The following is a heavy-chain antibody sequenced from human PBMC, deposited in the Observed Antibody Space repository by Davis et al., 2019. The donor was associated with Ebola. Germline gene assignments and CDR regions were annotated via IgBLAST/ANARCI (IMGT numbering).Heavy chain of an antibody. CDR1: GGTFSSYA. CDR3: ARESSTVTLDY. D-gene: IGHD1-26*01. CDR2: INPNSGGT. J-gene: IGHJ4*02. V-gene: IGHV1-2*02. Sequence: ASVQVSCKSSGGTFSSYAISWVRQAPGQGLEWMGWINPNSGGTNYAQNFQGRVTMTRDTSITTAYMELSRLRSDDTAVYYCARESSTVTLDYWGQGTLVTVSS.